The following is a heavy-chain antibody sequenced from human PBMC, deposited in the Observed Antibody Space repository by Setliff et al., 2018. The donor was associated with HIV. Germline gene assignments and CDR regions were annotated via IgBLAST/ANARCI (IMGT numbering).Heavy chain of an antibody. D-gene: IGHD6-13*01. V-gene: IGHV4-39*01. CDR2: IYHTGRT. Sequence: SETLSLTCSVSGGSIDNNKYYWTWIRQPPGKGLEWTGSIYHTGRTYYNRSLESRLTISIDTSKNQFSLKLTSVTAADTAVDYCARRIAAAGTKGCFDYWGQGTRVTVSS. J-gene: IGHJ4*02. CDR3: ARRIAAAGTKGCFDY. CDR1: GGSIDNNKYY.